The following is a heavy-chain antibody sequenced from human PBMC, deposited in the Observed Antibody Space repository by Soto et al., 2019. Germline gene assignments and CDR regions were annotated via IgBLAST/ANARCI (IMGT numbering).Heavy chain of an antibody. CDR2: MSHSGST. CDR3: ARHMDYNILTGYFA. J-gene: IGHJ5*02. D-gene: IGHD3-9*01. V-gene: IGHV4-39*01. Sequence: QLQLQESGPALVRPSETLSLNCVVSGGSTSSTIHYWGWIRQPPGKGLEWIGSMSHSGSTLYNPSLKSRVNISADKSKNQFSLTLTTVTPADTAVYFCARHMDYNILTGYFAWGQGTLVTVSS. CDR1: GGSTSSTIHY.